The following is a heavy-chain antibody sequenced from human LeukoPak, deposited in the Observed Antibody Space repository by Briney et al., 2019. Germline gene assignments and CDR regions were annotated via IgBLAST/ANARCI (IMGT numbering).Heavy chain of an antibody. CDR3: ARASDSSGWYGLVAL. V-gene: IGHV6-1*01. D-gene: IGHD6-19*01. Sequence: SQTLSLTCAISGDSVSSNSAAWNWIRQSPSRGLEWLGRTYYRSKWYNDYAVSVKSRITINPDTSKNQFSLKLSSVTAADTAVYYCARASDSSGWYGLVALWGQGTLVTVSS. J-gene: IGHJ4*02. CDR1: GDSVSSNSAA. CDR2: TYYRSKWYN.